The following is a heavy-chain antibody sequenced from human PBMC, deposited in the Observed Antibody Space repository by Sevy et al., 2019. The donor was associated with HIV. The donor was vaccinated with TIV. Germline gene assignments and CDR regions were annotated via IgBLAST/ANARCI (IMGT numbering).Heavy chain of an antibody. CDR3: ATDPIIVLMVTDGMDV. D-gene: IGHD3-22*01. CDR1: GFTFTYAC. Sequence: GGSLRLSCAASGFTFTYACMSWVRQAPGKGLEWVGRIKSKADGGTTDYGAPVKGRFTISRDDSKNTLFLQMNSLKGEDTAVYYCATDPIIVLMVTDGMDVWGQGTTVTVSS. V-gene: IGHV3-15*01. CDR2: IKSKADGGTT. J-gene: IGHJ6*02.